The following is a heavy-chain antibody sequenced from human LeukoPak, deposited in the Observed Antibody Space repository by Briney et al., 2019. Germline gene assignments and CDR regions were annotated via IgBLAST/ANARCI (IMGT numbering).Heavy chain of an antibody. V-gene: IGHV3-23*01. Sequence: GGSLRLSCAASGFTFSSYGMSWVRQAPGKGLEWVSAISGSGGSTYYADSVKGRFTISRDNAKNSLYLQMNSLRAEDTAVYYCARGWSADYFDYWGQGILVTVSS. CDR2: ISGSGGST. J-gene: IGHJ4*02. D-gene: IGHD2-15*01. CDR1: GFTFSSYG. CDR3: ARGWSADYFDY.